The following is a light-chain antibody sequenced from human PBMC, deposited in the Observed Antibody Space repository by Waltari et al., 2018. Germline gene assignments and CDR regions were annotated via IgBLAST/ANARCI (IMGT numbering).Light chain of an antibody. Sequence: EVVMTQSPATLSVSPGERATLSCRASQSVSSNLAWYQQKPCQAPRLLIYGASTRATGIPARFSGSGSGTEFTLTISSLQSEDCAVYYWQQYNNWPPWTFGQGTKVEIK. CDR3: QQYNNWPPWT. V-gene: IGKV3-15*01. J-gene: IGKJ1*01. CDR2: GAS. CDR1: QSVSSN.